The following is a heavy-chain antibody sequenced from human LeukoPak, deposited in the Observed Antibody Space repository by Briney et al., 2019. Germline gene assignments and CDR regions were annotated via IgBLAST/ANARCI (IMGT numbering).Heavy chain of an antibody. Sequence: ASVKVSCMASGYTFTSYAMHWVRPAPGQRLEWMGWINAGDGNTKYSQEFQGRVTITRDTSASTAYMELSSLRSEDMAVYYCARGSGWYSFPDYYMDVWGKGTTVTVSS. V-gene: IGHV1-3*03. J-gene: IGHJ6*03. CDR1: GYTFTSYA. CDR3: ARGSGWYSFPDYYMDV. D-gene: IGHD6-13*01. CDR2: INAGDGNT.